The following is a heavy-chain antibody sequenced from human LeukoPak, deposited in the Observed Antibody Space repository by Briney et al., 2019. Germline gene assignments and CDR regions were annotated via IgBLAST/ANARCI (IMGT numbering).Heavy chain of an antibody. CDR1: GYTFTGYY. D-gene: IGHD3-9*01. Sequence: ASVKVSCKASGYTFTGYYMHWVRQAPGQGLEWMGWINPNSGGTNYAQKFQGRVTMTRDTSISTAYMDLSRLRSDDTAFYYCARDYDILTGYSGYDVFDIWGHGTMVTVSS. J-gene: IGHJ3*02. CDR2: INPNSGGT. V-gene: IGHV1-2*02. CDR3: ARDYDILTGYSGYDVFDI.